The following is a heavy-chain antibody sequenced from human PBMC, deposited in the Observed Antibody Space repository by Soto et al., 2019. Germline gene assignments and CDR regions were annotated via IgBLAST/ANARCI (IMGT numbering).Heavy chain of an antibody. J-gene: IGHJ4*02. CDR3: TRVIVGAAGLFDY. V-gene: IGHV3-74*01. CDR2: ISSDGRII. CDR1: GFSLSSYW. D-gene: IGHD1-26*01. Sequence: EVQLVESRGGLVQPGDSLRLSCVVSGFSLSSYWMHWVRQVPGKGLVWVSRISSDGRIINYADTVRGRFTISRDNAKNTLHLQMNSLRGEDTAMYYCTRVIVGAAGLFDYWGQGTLVTVSS.